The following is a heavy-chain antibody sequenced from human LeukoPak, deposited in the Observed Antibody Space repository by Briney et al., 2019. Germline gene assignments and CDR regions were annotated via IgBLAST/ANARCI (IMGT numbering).Heavy chain of an antibody. CDR1: GGSISSGSYY. CDR3: AGPAGSGWSGVDY. CDR2: IYTSGST. J-gene: IGHJ4*02. Sequence: PSETLSLTCTVSGGSISSGSYYWSWIRQPAGKGLKWIGRIYTSGSTNYNPSLKVRVTISVDTSKNQFSLKLSSVTAADTAVYYCAGPAGSGWSGVDYWGQGTLVTVSS. D-gene: IGHD2-15*01. V-gene: IGHV4-61*02.